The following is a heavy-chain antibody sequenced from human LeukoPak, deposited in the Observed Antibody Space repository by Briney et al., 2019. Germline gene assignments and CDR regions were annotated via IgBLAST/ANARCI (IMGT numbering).Heavy chain of an antibody. V-gene: IGHV4-4*02. CDR3: ARTHHHGSGSYYGLWWFDP. Sequence: SGTLSLTCAVSGGSISSNNWWGWVRQPPGKGLEWIGEVYHSGSPNYNPSLKSRVTISVDTSKNQFSLKLSSVTAADTAVYYCARTHHHGSGSYYGLWWFDPWGQGTLVTVSS. J-gene: IGHJ5*02. CDR1: GGSISSNNW. D-gene: IGHD3-10*01. CDR2: VYHSGSP.